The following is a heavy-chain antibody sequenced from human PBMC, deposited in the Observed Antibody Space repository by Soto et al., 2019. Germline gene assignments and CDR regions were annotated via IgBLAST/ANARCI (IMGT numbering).Heavy chain of an antibody. CDR3: ARAVYCTSTSCSIAVSAVGMDV. V-gene: IGHV3-21*01. D-gene: IGHD2-2*01. CDR2: ITYNGSNI. Sequence: PGGSLRLSCAASGFTFSTYNMHWVRQAPGKGLEWVSAITYNGSNIYYAASVKGRFTLSRDNSKNTLYLQMNSLRPEDTAVYYCARAVYCTSTSCSIAVSAVGMDVWGQGTTVTVSS. CDR1: GFTFSTYN. J-gene: IGHJ6*02.